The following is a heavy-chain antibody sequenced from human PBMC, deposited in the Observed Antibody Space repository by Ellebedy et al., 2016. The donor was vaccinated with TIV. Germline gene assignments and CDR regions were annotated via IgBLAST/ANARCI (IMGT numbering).Heavy chain of an antibody. Sequence: GESLKISCAASGFSFSDWYMDWIRQAPGRGLEWVGRIKTKADSYTKHYAASVKGRFTISRDNSKNSLYLQMDSLNTEDTAVYYCARDNWGSYDYWGQGTLVTVSS. V-gene: IGHV3-72*01. CDR2: IKTKADSYTK. D-gene: IGHD3-16*01. J-gene: IGHJ4*02. CDR3: ARDNWGSYDY. CDR1: GFSFSDWY.